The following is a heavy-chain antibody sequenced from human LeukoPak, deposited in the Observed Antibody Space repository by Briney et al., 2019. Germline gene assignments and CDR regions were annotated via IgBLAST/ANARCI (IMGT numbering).Heavy chain of an antibody. J-gene: IGHJ4*02. CDR3: ATGYCSSTSCHRENN. Sequence: PGGSLRLSCAASGFTFSSYEMNWVRQAPGKGLEWVSYISSSGSTLYYADSVKGRFTISRDNAKNSLYLQMSSLRAEDTAVYYCATGYCSSTSCHRENNWGQGTLVTVSS. CDR2: ISSSGSTL. V-gene: IGHV3-48*03. D-gene: IGHD2-2*02. CDR1: GFTFSSYE.